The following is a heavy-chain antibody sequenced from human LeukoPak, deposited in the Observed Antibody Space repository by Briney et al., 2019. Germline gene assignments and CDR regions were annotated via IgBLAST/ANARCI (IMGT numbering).Heavy chain of an antibody. V-gene: IGHV3-23*01. J-gene: IGHJ4*02. CDR1: EFTFSSYA. Sequence: PGGSLRHSCAASEFTFSSYAMGWVRQAPGKGLEWVSGIGGSGGSTYYADSVKGRFTTSRDNSKNTLYLQMNSLRAEDTAVYYCAKGPIVGATPGGYWGQGTLVTVSS. CDR2: IGGSGGST. D-gene: IGHD1-26*01. CDR3: AKGPIVGATPGGY.